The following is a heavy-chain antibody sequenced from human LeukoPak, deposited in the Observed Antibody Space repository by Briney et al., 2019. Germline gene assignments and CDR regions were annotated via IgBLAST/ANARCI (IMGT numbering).Heavy chain of an antibody. CDR2: ISGSGGST. CDR3: AKDGSSTSYYYYYYYYMDV. J-gene: IGHJ6*03. CDR1: GFTFSSYA. Sequence: GGSLRLSCAASGFTFSSYAMSWVRQAPGKGLEWVSAISGSGGSTYYADSVKGRFTIFRDNSKNTLYLQMNSLRAEDTAVYYCAKDGSSTSYYYYYYYYMDVWGKGTTVTVSS. V-gene: IGHV3-23*01. D-gene: IGHD2-2*01.